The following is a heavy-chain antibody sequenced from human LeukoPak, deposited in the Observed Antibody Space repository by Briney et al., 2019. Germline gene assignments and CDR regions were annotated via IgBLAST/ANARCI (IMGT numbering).Heavy chain of an antibody. Sequence: SETLSLTCAVYGESYSGYYWSWIRHPPGKGLEWIGEINHSESTNYNPSLKSRVTISVDTSKNQFSLKLSSVTAADTAVYYCARVADSSGYYYGSIYYYYYMDVWGKGTTVTVSS. D-gene: IGHD3-22*01. CDR2: INHSEST. V-gene: IGHV4-34*01. J-gene: IGHJ6*03. CDR3: ARVADSSGYYYGSIYYYYYMDV. CDR1: GESYSGYY.